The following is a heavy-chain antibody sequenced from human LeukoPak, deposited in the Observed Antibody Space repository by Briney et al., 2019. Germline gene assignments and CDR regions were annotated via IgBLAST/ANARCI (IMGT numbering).Heavy chain of an antibody. V-gene: IGHV1-69*01. CDR1: GGTFSSYA. CDR3: ARDLDCSGGSCFKNWFDP. D-gene: IGHD2-15*01. CDR2: IIPIFGTA. Sequence: SVKVSCKASGGTFSSYAISWVRQAPGQGLEWMGGIIPIFGTANYAQKFQGRVTITADEPTSTAYMELSSLRSEDTAVYYCARDLDCSGGSCFKNWFDPWGQGTLVTVSS. J-gene: IGHJ5*02.